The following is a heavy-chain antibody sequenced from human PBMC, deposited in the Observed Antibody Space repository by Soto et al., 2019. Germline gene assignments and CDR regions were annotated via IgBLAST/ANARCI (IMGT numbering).Heavy chain of an antibody. D-gene: IGHD3-16*02. CDR3: TRDLSRYDYIWGTYRGVDY. V-gene: IGHV3-49*03. J-gene: IGHJ4*02. CDR2: IRSKAYGGTT. Sequence: EVQLVESGGGLVQPGRSLRLSCTASGFTFGDYAMSWFRQAPGKGLEGVGFIRSKAYGGTTEYAASVKGRFTISRDDSKSIAYLQMNSLKTEDTAVYYCTRDLSRYDYIWGTYRGVDYWGQGTLVTVSS. CDR1: GFTFGDYA.